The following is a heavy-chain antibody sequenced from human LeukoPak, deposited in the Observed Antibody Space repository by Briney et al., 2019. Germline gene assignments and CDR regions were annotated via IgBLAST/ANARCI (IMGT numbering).Heavy chain of an antibody. D-gene: IGHD5-12*01. J-gene: IGHJ4*02. CDR2: MNPNSGST. CDR1: GYTFTSYD. CDR3: ARGRSTGYPYYFEY. Sequence: ASVTVSCKASGYTFTSYDISWVRQATGQGLEWMGWMNPNSGSTGYAQKFQGRVTITRNTSISTAYMELSGLRSEDTAVYYCARGRSTGYPYYFEYWGQGTLVTVSS. V-gene: IGHV1-8*03.